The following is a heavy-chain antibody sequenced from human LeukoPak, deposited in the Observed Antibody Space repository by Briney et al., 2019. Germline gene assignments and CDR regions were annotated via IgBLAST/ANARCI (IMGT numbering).Heavy chain of an antibody. CDR1: GLTFSGYY. V-gene: IGHV4-34*01. D-gene: IGHD6-13*01. J-gene: IGHJ3*02. Sequence: SETLSLTCAVYGLTFSGYYLSWIRQAPGKGLEWVWEINHSGSTNYNPSLKSRVTISVDTSKNQFSLKLSSVTAADTAVYYCARAFIAAAGLRKLNAFDIWGQGTMVTVSS. CDR2: INHSGST. CDR3: ARAFIAAAGLRKLNAFDI.